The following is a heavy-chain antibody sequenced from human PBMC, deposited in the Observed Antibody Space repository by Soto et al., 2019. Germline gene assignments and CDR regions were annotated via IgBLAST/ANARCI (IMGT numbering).Heavy chain of an antibody. Sequence: GGALRVSCAASGFTVDDYAMHWVRQAPGKGLEWVSGISWNSGSIGYADSVKGRFTISRDNAKNSLYLQMNSLRAEDTALYYCAKDSGSSGSDAFDIWGQGTMVTVSS. J-gene: IGHJ3*02. CDR2: ISWNSGSI. CDR1: GFTVDDYA. D-gene: IGHD3-22*01. V-gene: IGHV3-9*01. CDR3: AKDSGSSGSDAFDI.